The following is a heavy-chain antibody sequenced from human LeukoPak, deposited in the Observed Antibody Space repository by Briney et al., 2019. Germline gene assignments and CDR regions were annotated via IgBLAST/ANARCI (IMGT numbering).Heavy chain of an antibody. CDR1: GFTFDDCG. Sequence: GGSLRLTCAASGFTFDDCGMTWVRQAPGKGLKWVSGINWNGDNTGYADSVKGRFTIPRDNAKNSLYLQMNSLRAEDTALYYCARVRGSSWNPPFDYWGQGTLVTVSS. CDR2: INWNGDNT. D-gene: IGHD6-13*01. V-gene: IGHV3-20*04. CDR3: ARVRGSSWNPPFDY. J-gene: IGHJ4*02.